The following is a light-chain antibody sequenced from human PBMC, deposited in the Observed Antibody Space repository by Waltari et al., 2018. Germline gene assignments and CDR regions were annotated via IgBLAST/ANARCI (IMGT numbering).Light chain of an antibody. V-gene: IGLV2-23*02. J-gene: IGLJ3*02. Sequence: QSALTQPASVSGSPGPSIPISCPGPRSALGNFDLVSWYQQHPDKAPKLTIYEVRKRPSGVSGRFSGSKSGYTASLTISGLQAEDEATYYCCAYAGSTTLLCGGGTKLTVL. CDR3: CAYAGSTTLL. CDR1: RSALGNFDL. CDR2: EVR.